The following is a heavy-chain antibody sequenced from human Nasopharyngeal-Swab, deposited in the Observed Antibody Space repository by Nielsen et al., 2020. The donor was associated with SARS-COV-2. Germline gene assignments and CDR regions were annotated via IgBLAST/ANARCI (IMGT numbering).Heavy chain of an antibody. CDR2: IWYDGSNK. D-gene: IGHD5-12*01. Sequence: GGSLRLSCAASGFTFSSYGMHWVRQAPGKGLEWVAVIWYDGSNKYYADSVKGRFTISRDNSKNTLYLQMNSLRAEDTAVDYCARDKEWLRFSIYYYYYGMDVWGQGTTVTVSS. CDR3: ARDKEWLRFSIYYYYYGMDV. J-gene: IGHJ6*02. V-gene: IGHV3-33*01. CDR1: GFTFSSYG.